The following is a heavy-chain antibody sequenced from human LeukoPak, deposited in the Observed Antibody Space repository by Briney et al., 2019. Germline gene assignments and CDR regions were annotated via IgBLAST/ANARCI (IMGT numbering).Heavy chain of an antibody. Sequence: GGSLRLSCAASEFTFSTYAMHWVRQAPGKGLEWVAVISHDGSSNYYADSVKGRFTISRDNSKDTLYLQMQTLRAEDTAVYYCARGNGALGPVPPAMPPYYYSGMDVWGQGTTVTVSS. CDR1: EFTFSTYA. D-gene: IGHD2-2*01. J-gene: IGHJ6*02. CDR2: ISHDGSSN. CDR3: ARGNGALGPVPPAMPPYYYSGMDV. V-gene: IGHV3-30*04.